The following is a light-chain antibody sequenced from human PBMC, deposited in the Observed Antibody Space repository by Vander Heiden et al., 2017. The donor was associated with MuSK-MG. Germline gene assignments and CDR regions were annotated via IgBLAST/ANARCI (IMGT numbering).Light chain of an antibody. CDR1: SSDVGGYNV. CDR3: SSYTSSSTQV. Sequence: QSALTQPASVSGSPGQSITISCTGTSSDVGGYNVVAWDQQHPGKAPKLMIYEVSNRPSGVSNRFAGSKAGNTASLTISGLQAEDEADYYCSSYTSSSTQVFGTGTKVTVL. J-gene: IGLJ1*01. CDR2: EVS. V-gene: IGLV2-14*01.